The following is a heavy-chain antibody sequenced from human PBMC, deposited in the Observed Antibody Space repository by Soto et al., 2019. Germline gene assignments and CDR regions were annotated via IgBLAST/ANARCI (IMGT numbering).Heavy chain of an antibody. CDR3: STTAITAPLFEY. J-gene: IGHJ4*02. Sequence: PGGSLRLSCEGSGFTFSGHYMDWVRQAPGKGLEWLGRIRNKPNGHTTAYAASVKGRFTISRDDSKNLVYLQMNSLKSEDTALYYCSTTAITAPLFEYWGQGTLVAVSS. V-gene: IGHV3-72*01. CDR1: GFTFSGHY. CDR2: IRNKPNGHTT. D-gene: IGHD2-21*02.